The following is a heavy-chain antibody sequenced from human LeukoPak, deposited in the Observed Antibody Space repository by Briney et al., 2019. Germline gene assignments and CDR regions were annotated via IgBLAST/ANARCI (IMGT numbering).Heavy chain of an antibody. V-gene: IGHV3-7*01. CDR2: IKEDGSDK. J-gene: IGHJ4*02. CDR1: GFTFITYW. Sequence: GGSLRLSCAASGFTFITYWMKWVRQAPGKGLEWVGSIKEDGSDKDYVDSVKGRFSISRDNAKNSLYLQMNSLRTEDTAVYYCAKGGHYNFDYWGQGTLVTVSS. CDR3: AKGGHYNFDY. D-gene: IGHD4-11*01.